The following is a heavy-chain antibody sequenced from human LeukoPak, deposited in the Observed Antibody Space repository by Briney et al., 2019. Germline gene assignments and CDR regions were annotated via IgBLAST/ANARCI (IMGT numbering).Heavy chain of an antibody. CDR1: GGSISSYY. J-gene: IGHJ5*02. D-gene: IGHD3-10*01. V-gene: IGHV4-4*07. CDR3: ARAGAWQIDP. Sequence: PSETLSLTCTVSGGSISSYYWSWIRQPAGKGLEWIGRIYTSGSTNYNPSLKSRVTISLDRSKNQFSLRLTSVTAADTAVYYCARAGAWQIDPWGQGTLVTVSS. CDR2: IYTSGST.